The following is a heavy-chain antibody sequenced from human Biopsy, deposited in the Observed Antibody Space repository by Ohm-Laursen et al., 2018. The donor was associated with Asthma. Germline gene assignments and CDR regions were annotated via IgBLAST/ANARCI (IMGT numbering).Heavy chain of an antibody. Sequence: VKISCKASGGTFSTFGISWVQQAPGQGLEWMGRIIPFYGTATYAQNFQGRLTLTADESTSTAYMELSSLRSEDTAVYFCARDYDGDYVQRHLPLAYWGQGTLVTVSS. V-gene: IGHV1-69*13. D-gene: IGHD4-17*01. CDR3: ARDYDGDYVQRHLPLAY. CDR2: IIPFYGTA. J-gene: IGHJ4*02. CDR1: GGTFSTFG.